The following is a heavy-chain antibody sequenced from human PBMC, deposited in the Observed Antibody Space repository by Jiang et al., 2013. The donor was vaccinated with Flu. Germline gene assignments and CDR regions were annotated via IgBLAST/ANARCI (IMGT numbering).Heavy chain of an antibody. D-gene: IGHD3-22*01. CDR1: GGSISSSSYY. V-gene: IGHV4-39*01. Sequence: LLKPSETLSLTCTVSGGSISSSSYYWGWIRQPPGKGLEWIGSIYYSGSTYYNPSLKSRVTISVDTSKNQFSLKLSSVTAADTAVYYCARRGWEGYYDSSGYYYDAFDIWGQGTMVTVSS. J-gene: IGHJ3*02. CDR3: ARRGWEGYYDSSGYYYDAFDI. CDR2: IYYSGST.